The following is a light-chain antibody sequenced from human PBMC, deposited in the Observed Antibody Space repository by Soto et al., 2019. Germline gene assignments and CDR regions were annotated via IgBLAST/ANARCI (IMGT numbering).Light chain of an antibody. CDR1: SSNIGAGYD. CDR3: QSYDTGLSGVV. Sequence: QPVLTQPPSVSGAPGQRVTISCTGSSSNIGAGYDVQWYHQLPGTAPKLLIYGNNNRPSGVPDRFSGSKSGTSASLAITGLQAEDEADYYCQSYDTGLSGVVFGGGTKVTVL. J-gene: IGLJ2*01. CDR2: GNN. V-gene: IGLV1-40*01.